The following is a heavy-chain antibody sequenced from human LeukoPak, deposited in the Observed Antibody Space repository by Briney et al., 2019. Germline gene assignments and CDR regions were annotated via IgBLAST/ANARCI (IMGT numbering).Heavy chain of an antibody. Sequence: SETLSLTCTVSGGSISSYYWSWIRQPPGKGLECIGYIYSSGSTNYNPSLNSRVAISVDTSKNQFSLKLTSVTAADTAVYYCASTTTTYYSYFYYYMGVWGKGTTVTVSS. V-gene: IGHV4-4*09. CDR1: GGSISSYY. CDR3: ASTTTTYYSYFYYYMGV. J-gene: IGHJ6*03. CDR2: IYSSGST. D-gene: IGHD4-17*01.